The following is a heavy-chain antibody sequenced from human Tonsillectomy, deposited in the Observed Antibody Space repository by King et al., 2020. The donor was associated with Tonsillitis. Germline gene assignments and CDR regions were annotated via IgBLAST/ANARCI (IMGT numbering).Heavy chain of an antibody. CDR1: GGSISTYY. CDR3: AGTSAAADLDD. CDR2: IYYSGIT. Sequence: QLQESGPGLVKPSETLSLTCTVSGGSISTYYWSWIRQPPGKGLEWIGYIYYSGITNYNPSLESRVTISVDTSKNQFSLKLTSLTAADTAVYYCAGTSAAADLDDWGQGTLVTVSS. V-gene: IGHV4-59*01. D-gene: IGHD6-13*01. J-gene: IGHJ4*02.